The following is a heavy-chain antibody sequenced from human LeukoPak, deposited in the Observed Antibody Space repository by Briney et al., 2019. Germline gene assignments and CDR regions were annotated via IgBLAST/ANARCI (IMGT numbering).Heavy chain of an antibody. CDR2: MNPNSGNT. J-gene: IGHJ6*02. CDR3: ARASAIAAAGPYYYGMDV. D-gene: IGHD6-13*01. Sequence: GASVKVSCKASGYTFTSYDINWVRQATGQGLEWMGWMNPNSGNTGYAQKFQGRVTMTRNTSISTAYMELSSLRSEDTAVYYCARASAIAAAGPYYYGMDVWGQGTTVTVSS. V-gene: IGHV1-8*01. CDR1: GYTFTSYD.